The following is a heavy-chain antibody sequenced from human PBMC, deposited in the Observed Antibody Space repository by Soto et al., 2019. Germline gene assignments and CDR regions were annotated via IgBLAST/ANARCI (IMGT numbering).Heavy chain of an antibody. V-gene: IGHV4-59*01. CDR2: IYYSGGT. CDR3: ARLGVVAVAGTWDYYYGMDV. Sequence: SETLSLTCTVSGGSISSYYWSWIRQPPGKGLEWIGYIYYSGGTNYNPSLKSRVTISVDTSKNQFSLKLSSVTAADTAVYYCARLGVVAVAGTWDYYYGMDVWGQGTTVTVSS. CDR1: GGSISSYY. D-gene: IGHD6-19*01. J-gene: IGHJ6*02.